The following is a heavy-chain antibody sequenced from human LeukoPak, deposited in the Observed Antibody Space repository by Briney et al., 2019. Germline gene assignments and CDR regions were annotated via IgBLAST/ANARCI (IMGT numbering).Heavy chain of an antibody. D-gene: IGHD1-1*01. J-gene: IGHJ5*02. CDR1: GNTFTSYG. V-gene: IGHV1-18*04. Sequence: WASVKVSCKASGNTFTSYGISWVRQAPGQGLEWMGWISAYNGNTNYAQKLQGRVTMTTDTSTSTAYMELRSLRSDDTAVYYCARATPYGTNWFDPWGQGTLVTVSS. CDR2: ISAYNGNT. CDR3: ARATPYGTNWFDP.